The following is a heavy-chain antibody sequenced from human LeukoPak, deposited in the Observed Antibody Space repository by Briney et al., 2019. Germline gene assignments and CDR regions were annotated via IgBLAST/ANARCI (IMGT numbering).Heavy chain of an antibody. D-gene: IGHD3-3*01. CDR1: GGSISSSSFY. CDR2: IFYSGST. Sequence: PSETLSLTCTVSGGSISSSSFYWGWIRQPPGKGLEWIGSIFYSGSTYYTPSLKSRVSISVDTSTTQFSLRLSSVTAADTAVYYCAKHVEEWPDFDFWGQGTLVTVSS. V-gene: IGHV4-39*01. CDR3: AKHVEEWPDFDF. J-gene: IGHJ4*02.